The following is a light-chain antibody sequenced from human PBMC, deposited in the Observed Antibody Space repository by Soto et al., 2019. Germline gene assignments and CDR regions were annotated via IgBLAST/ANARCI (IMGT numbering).Light chain of an antibody. CDR3: QQRSNWPIT. CDR1: QSVSGF. Sequence: EIVLTQSPATLAFSPGERATLSCRASQSVSGFLAWYQQKPGQAPRLLIYDASNRATGIPARFSGSGSGADYSLTISSLEPEDFALYYCQQRSNWPITFGQGTRLGL. V-gene: IGKV3-11*01. J-gene: IGKJ5*01. CDR2: DAS.